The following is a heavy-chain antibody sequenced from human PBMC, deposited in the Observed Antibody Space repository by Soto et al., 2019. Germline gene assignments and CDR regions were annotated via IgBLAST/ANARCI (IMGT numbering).Heavy chain of an antibody. CDR1: GCYISSSIYY. CDR3: ARLIGRCSGGSCYSDY. V-gene: IGHV4-39*01. CDR2: IYYSGST. D-gene: IGHD2-15*01. J-gene: IGHJ4*02. Sequence: SSETLSLTCTVSGCYISSSIYYWGWIRQPPGKGLEWIGSIYYSGSTYYNPSLKSRVTISVDTSKNQFSLKLSSVTAADTAVYYCARLIGRCSGGSCYSDYWGQGTLVTVSS.